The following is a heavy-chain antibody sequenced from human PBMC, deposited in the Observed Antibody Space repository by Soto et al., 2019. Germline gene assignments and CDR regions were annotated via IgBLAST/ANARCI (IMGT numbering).Heavy chain of an antibody. CDR1: GGTFSIYA. J-gene: IGHJ4*02. Sequence: QVQLVQSGAEVTKPGSSVKVSCKASGGTFSIYAISWVRQAPGQGLEWMGGIIPIFGTANYAQKFQGRVTITADDSTSTAYMELSSRRSEDTAVYYGARRRIVGATSLCDYWGQGTLVTVSS. D-gene: IGHD1-26*01. CDR2: IIPIFGTA. V-gene: IGHV1-69*12. CDR3: ARRRIVGATSLCDY.